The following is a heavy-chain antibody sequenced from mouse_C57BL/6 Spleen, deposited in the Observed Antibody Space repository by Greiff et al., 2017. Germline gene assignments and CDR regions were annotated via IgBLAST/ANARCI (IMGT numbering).Heavy chain of an antibody. J-gene: IGHJ2*01. Sequence: QVQLQQSGAELVRPGASVTLSCKASGYTFTDYEMHWVKQTPVHGLEWIGAIDPETGGTAYNQKFKGKAILTADKSSSTAYMELRSLTSEDSAVYYCTRVPFITTVVARDFDYWGQGTTLTVSS. CDR1: GYTFTDYE. CDR2: IDPETGGT. V-gene: IGHV1-15*01. D-gene: IGHD1-1*01. CDR3: TRVPFITTVVARDFDY.